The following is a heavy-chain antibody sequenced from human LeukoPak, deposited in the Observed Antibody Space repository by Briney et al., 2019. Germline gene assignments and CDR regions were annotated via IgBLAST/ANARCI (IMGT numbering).Heavy chain of an antibody. Sequence: GASVKVSCKASGGTFSSYAISWVRQAPGQGLEWMGRIIPILGIANYAQKFQGRVTITADKSTSTAYMELSSLRSEDTAVYYCARGYYDILTGYSALFDYWGQGTLVTVSS. CDR2: IIPILGIA. CDR3: ARGYYDILTGYSALFDY. J-gene: IGHJ4*02. D-gene: IGHD3-9*01. V-gene: IGHV1-69*04. CDR1: GGTFSSYA.